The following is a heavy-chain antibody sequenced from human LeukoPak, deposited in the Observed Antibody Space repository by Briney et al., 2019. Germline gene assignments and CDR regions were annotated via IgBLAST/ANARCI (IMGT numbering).Heavy chain of an antibody. CDR3: ARAVTRFGLLWFGEPQTDY. Sequence: PGGSLRLSCAASGFTVSSNYMSWVRQAPGKGLEWVSVIYSGGSTYYADSVKGRFTISRDNSKNTLYLQMNSLRAEDTAVYYCARAVTRFGLLWFGEPQTDYWGQGTLVTVSS. J-gene: IGHJ4*02. CDR1: GFTVSSNY. D-gene: IGHD3-10*01. CDR2: IYSGGST. V-gene: IGHV3-66*01.